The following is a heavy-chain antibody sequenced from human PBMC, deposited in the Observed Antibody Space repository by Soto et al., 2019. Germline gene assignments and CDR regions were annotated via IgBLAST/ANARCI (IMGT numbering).Heavy chain of an antibody. CDR2: IYYSGST. V-gene: IGHV4-39*01. J-gene: IGHJ5*02. CDR1: GGSIISSSYY. D-gene: IGHD1-26*01. CDR3: ARVGSYNWFDP. Sequence: QLQLQESGPGLVKPSETLSLTCTVSGGSIISSSYYWGWIRQPPGKGLEWIGRIYYSGSTYYNPSLKSRVTISVDTSKNQFSLRLSSVTAADTAVYYCARVGSYNWFDPWGQGTLVTVSS.